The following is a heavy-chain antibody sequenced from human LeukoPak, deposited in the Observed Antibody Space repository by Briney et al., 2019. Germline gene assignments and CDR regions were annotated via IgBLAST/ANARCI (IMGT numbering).Heavy chain of an antibody. D-gene: IGHD3-22*01. CDR2: IIPIFGTA. V-gene: IGHV1-69*05. Sequence: ASVKVSCKASGGTFSSYAISWVRQAPGQGLEWMGGIIPIFGTANYAQKFQGRVTITTDKSTSTAYMELSSLRSEDTAVYYCANPREYYDSSGCLDYWGQGTLVTVSS. CDR3: ANPREYYDSSGCLDY. CDR1: GGTFSSYA. J-gene: IGHJ4*02.